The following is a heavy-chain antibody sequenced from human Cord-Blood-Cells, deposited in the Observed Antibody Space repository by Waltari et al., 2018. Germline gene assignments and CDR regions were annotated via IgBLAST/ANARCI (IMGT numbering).Heavy chain of an antibody. CDR1: GFTFSDYY. CDR3: ARHGLAAAGESDAFDI. CDR2: ISSSGSTI. Sequence: RVESGGGLVQPGGPLRLALAASGFTFSDYYLRCHRQAPGKGLEWVSYISSSGSTIYYADSVKGRFTISRDNAKNSLYLQMNSLRAEDTAVYYCARHGLAAAGESDAFDIWGQGTMVTVSS. V-gene: IGHV3-11*04. J-gene: IGHJ3*02. D-gene: IGHD6-13*01.